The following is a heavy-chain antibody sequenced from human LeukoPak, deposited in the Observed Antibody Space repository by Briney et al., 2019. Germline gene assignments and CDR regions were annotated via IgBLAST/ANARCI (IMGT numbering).Heavy chain of an antibody. J-gene: IGHJ1*01. CDR3: ARGRGGRSSVWIGRRPPRPDEYFQH. CDR1: RFTVSGNY. CDR2: IYPDGTK. Sequence: GGSLRLSCAAFRFTVSGNYMSWVRQAPGKGLEWVSIIYPDGTKYYADSVRGRVTISRDTSKNTVSLQMHSLRAEDTAIYYCARGRGGRSSVWIGRRPPRPDEYFQHWGQGTLVTVSS. V-gene: IGHV3-53*01. D-gene: IGHD6-19*01.